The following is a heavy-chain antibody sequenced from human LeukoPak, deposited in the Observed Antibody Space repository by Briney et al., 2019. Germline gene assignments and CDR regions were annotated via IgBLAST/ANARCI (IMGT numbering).Heavy chain of an antibody. CDR3: AVNSTRHTFDI. V-gene: IGHV4-59*08. Sequence: PSETLSLTCTVSGGSISTYYWSWIRQSPGKGLEWIGSVYYSGSTNYNPSLKSRLSIPVDTSKTQLSLELSSVTAAHTAVYYCAVNSTRHTFDIWGQGTMVTVSS. D-gene: IGHD5-24*01. J-gene: IGHJ3*02. CDR2: VYYSGST. CDR1: GGSISTYY.